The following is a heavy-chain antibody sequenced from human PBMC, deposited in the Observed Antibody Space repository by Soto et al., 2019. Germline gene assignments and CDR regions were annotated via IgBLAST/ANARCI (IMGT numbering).Heavy chain of an antibody. CDR3: ARDRFLSWYYFDY. D-gene: IGHD3-3*01. CDR2: IWYDGSNK. J-gene: IGHJ4*02. V-gene: IGHV3-33*01. CDR1: GFTFSSYG. Sequence: PGGSLRLSCAASGFTFSSYGMHWVRQAPGKGLEWVAVIWYDGSNKYYADSVKGRFTISRDNSKNTLYLQMNSLRAEDTAVYYCARDRFLSWYYFDYWGQGTLVTVSS.